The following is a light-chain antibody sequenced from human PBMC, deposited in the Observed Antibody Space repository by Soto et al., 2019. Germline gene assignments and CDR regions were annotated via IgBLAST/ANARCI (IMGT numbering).Light chain of an antibody. CDR2: GAS. J-gene: IGKJ5*01. Sequence: EIVMTQFPASLSVSPGERATLSCRASQSVSSNLAWHQQKPGQAPRLLIYGASTRATGIPARFSGSGSGTEFTLTISSLQSEDFAVYYCQQYNKWPPITFGQGTRLEIK. CDR3: QQYNKWPPIT. V-gene: IGKV3-15*01. CDR1: QSVSSN.